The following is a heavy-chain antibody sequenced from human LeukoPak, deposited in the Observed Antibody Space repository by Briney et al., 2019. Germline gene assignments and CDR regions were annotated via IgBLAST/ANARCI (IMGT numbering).Heavy chain of an antibody. CDR3: AKDFSGSWQFDP. CDR2: ITESGGYT. J-gene: IGHJ5*02. CDR1: GFGFSNYA. V-gene: IGHV3-23*01. Sequence: GGSLRLSCAASGFGFSNYAMTWVRQAPGKGLEWVSSITESGGYTYYADSVKGRFTISRDNSKNTLFLQMNSLRVEDTAVYYCAKDFSGSWQFDPWGQGTLVTVSS. D-gene: IGHD1-26*01.